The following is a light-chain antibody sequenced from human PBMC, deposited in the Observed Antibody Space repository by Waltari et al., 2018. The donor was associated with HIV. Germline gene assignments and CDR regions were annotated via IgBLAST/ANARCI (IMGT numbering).Light chain of an antibody. J-gene: IGKJ2*01. CDR3: LQYNSYPQT. Sequence: DIQMTQSPSSLSASVGDRVTITCRASQAIRNDLAWFQQTPGKAPKRLIYHASSLQSGVPSRFGGSGSGTEFTLTVSSLQPEDFATYYCLQYNSYPQTFGQGTKLEIK. CDR2: HAS. CDR1: QAIRND. V-gene: IGKV1-17*01.